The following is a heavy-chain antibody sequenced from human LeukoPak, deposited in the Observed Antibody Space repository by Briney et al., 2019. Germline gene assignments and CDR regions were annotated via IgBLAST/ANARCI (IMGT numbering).Heavy chain of an antibody. J-gene: IGHJ6*02. CDR2: IYYSGST. V-gene: IGHV4-59*01. Sequence: SETLSLTCTVSGGSISSYYWSWIRQPPGKGLEWIGCIYYSGSTNYNPSLKSRVTISVDTSKNQFSLKLSSVTAADTAVYYCARGPHRGWLQPPNYYYYYGMDVWGQGTTVTVSS. CDR1: GGSISSYY. D-gene: IGHD5-24*01. CDR3: ARGPHRGWLQPPNYYYYYGMDV.